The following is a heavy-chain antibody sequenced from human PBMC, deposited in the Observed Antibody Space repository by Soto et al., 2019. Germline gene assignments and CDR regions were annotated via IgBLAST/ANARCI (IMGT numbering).Heavy chain of an antibody. V-gene: IGHV3-23*01. Sequence: PGGSLRLSCAASGFTVKNYQMNRVRQAPGKGLEWASAISASGGSTYADSVKGRFTISRDNSKNTLYLQMNSLRVEDTAVYYCAKVLSSGSYSGALEYWGQGALVTVSS. J-gene: IGHJ4*02. CDR3: AKVLSSGSYSGALEY. CDR2: ISASGGST. D-gene: IGHD1-26*01. CDR1: GFTVKNYQ.